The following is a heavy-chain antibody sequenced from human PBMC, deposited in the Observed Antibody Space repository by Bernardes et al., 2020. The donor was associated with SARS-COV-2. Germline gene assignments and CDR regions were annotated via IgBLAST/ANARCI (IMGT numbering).Heavy chain of an antibody. CDR1: GFTFSSYS. Sequence: GGSLRLSRAVSGFTFSSYSMNWVRQAPGKGLEWISYITSGSGTIFYADSVKGRFTISRDNAKNSLYLQMNSLRADDTAVYYCARERNYDGGFDYWGQGTLVTVSS. J-gene: IGHJ4*02. V-gene: IGHV3-48*04. CDR2: ITSGSGTI. CDR3: ARERNYDGGFDY. D-gene: IGHD3-3*01.